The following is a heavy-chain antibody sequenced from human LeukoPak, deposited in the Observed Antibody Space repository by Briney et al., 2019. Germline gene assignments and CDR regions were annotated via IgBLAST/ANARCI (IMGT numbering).Heavy chain of an antibody. V-gene: IGHV3-74*01. Sequence: GGSLRLSCAASGFTVSRHWMHWVRQAPGKGLVWISRINGDGRNTDYADFVKGRFTISRDNAKNTVYLQINSLRDEDTAVYYCAREGDPLHELGYCSGGSCYVLDYWGQGTLVTVSS. CDR2: INGDGRNT. D-gene: IGHD2-15*01. J-gene: IGHJ4*02. CDR3: AREGDPLHELGYCSGGSCYVLDY. CDR1: GFTVSRHW.